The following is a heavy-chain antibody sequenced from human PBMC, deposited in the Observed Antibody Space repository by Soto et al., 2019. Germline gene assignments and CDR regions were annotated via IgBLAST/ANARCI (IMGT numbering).Heavy chain of an antibody. Sequence: PGESLKISCKGSGYSFPDYWIAWVRQMPGKGPEWMGIIFPGDSDTRYSPSFQGQVTVSADRSISTAYLQWESLEASDTAMYYCARLDSSGFSDYSGQGSLVTVSS. CDR1: GYSFPDYW. CDR3: ARLDSSGFSDY. CDR2: IFPGDSDT. D-gene: IGHD3-22*01. V-gene: IGHV5-51*01. J-gene: IGHJ4*02.